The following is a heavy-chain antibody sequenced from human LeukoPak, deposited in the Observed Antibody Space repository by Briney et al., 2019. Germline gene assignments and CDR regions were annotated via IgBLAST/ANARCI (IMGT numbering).Heavy chain of an antibody. D-gene: IGHD3-10*01. Sequence: SETLSLTCAVYGGSLSNYYWSWIRQPPGKGLEWIGEINHSGSTKFNPSLKNRVTILVDMSKSQFSLELRSVTAADTAVYYCARGPASGSDFAWFDPWGQGTLVTVSS. CDR2: INHSGST. CDR1: GGSLSNYY. J-gene: IGHJ5*02. V-gene: IGHV4-34*01. CDR3: ARGPASGSDFAWFDP.